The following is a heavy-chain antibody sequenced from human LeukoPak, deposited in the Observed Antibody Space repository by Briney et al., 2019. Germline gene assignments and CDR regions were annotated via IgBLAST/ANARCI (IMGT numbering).Heavy chain of an antibody. CDR1: GGTFSSYA. CDR3: ARDRFGELSRYYYYYMDV. V-gene: IGHV1-69*05. J-gene: IGHJ6*03. D-gene: IGHD3-10*01. Sequence: SVKVSCKASGGTFSSYAISWVRQAPGQGLEWMGGIIPISGTANYAQKFQGRVTITTDESTSTAYMELSSLRSEDTAVYYCARDRFGELSRYYYYYMDVWGKGTTVTVSS. CDR2: IIPISGTA.